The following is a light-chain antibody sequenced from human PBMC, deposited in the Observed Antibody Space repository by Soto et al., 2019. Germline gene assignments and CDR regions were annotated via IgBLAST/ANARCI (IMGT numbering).Light chain of an antibody. CDR1: RSNNGSNP. Sequence: QSVLTQPPSASGTPGQRVTISCSGSRSNNGSNPVNWYQQLPGTAPQLLIYSNDQRPSGVPVRLSGSKSGTSASLAISWLQSEDDADYHCAAWDDSLNGRVFGGGTKLTVL. CDR2: SND. V-gene: IGLV1-44*01. CDR3: AAWDDSLNGRV. J-gene: IGLJ2*01.